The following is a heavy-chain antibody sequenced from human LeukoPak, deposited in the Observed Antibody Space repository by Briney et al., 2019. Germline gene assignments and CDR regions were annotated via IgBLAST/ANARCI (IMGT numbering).Heavy chain of an antibody. D-gene: IGHD6-13*01. J-gene: IGHJ5*02. V-gene: IGHV1-2*02. CDR2: INPNCGGT. CDR1: GYTFTGYY. CDR3: ARVSTRYSSSRRDWFDP. Sequence: ASVKVSCKASGYTFTGYYMHWVRQAPGQGLEWMGWINPNCGGTNYAQKFQGRVTMTRATSISKAYMELSRLRSDDTAVYYCARVSTRYSSSRRDWFDPWGQGTLVTVSS.